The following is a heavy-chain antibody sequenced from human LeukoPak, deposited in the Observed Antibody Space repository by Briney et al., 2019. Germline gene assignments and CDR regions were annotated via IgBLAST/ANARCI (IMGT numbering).Heavy chain of an antibody. CDR1: GFTFSSYS. D-gene: IGHD1-20*01. CDR2: ISSSSSYI. J-gene: IGHJ4*02. CDR3: ASRPSLYNWNEDY. Sequence: GGSLRLSCAASGFTFSSYSMNWVRQAPGKGLEWVSSISSSSSYIYYADSVKGRFTISRDNAKNSLYLQMNSLRAEDTAVYYCASRPSLYNWNEDYWGQGTLVTVSS. V-gene: IGHV3-21*01.